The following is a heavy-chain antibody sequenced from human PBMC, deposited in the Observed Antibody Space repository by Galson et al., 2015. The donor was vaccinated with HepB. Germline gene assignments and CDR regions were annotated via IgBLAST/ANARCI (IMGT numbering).Heavy chain of an antibody. CDR2: IYSGGDT. CDR3: ARDSRQPGYSYERFFDL. D-gene: IGHD5-18*01. CDR1: GFTVSSNY. Sequence: SLRLSCAASGFTVSSNYMSWVRQAPGKGLEWVSVIYSGGDTYYADSVKGRFTISRDNSENTLYLQMNSLRAEDTAVYYCARDSRQPGYSYERFFDLWGRGTLVTVSS. V-gene: IGHV3-66*01. J-gene: IGHJ2*01.